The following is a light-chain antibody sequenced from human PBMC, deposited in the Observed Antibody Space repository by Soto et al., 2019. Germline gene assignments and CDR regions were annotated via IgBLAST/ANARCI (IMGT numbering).Light chain of an antibody. J-gene: IGLJ7*01. CDR1: SSNIETNT. CDR2: NNN. CDR3: AVWDDSLSGIV. V-gene: IGLV1-44*01. Sequence: QSALTQPPSASGTHGQRVTISCSGSSSNIETNTVDWYQHLPGTAPKVLIFNNNQRPSGVPDRFSGSKSGTSASLAISGLQSEDEADYYCAVWDDSLSGIVFGGGTQLTVL.